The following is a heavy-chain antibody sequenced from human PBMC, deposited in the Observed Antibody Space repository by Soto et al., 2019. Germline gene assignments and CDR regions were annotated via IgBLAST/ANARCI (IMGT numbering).Heavy chain of an antibody. Sequence: GGSLRLSCAASGFTFSSYGMHWVRQAPGKGLEWVAVISYDGSNKYYADSVKGRFTISRDNSKNTLYLQMNSLRAEDTAVYYCARDDSLLGPAAMDGGYYYGMDVWGQGTTVTVSS. CDR3: ARDDSLLGPAAMDGGYYYGMDV. CDR2: ISYDGSNK. V-gene: IGHV3-30*03. J-gene: IGHJ6*02. D-gene: IGHD2-2*01. CDR1: GFTFSSYG.